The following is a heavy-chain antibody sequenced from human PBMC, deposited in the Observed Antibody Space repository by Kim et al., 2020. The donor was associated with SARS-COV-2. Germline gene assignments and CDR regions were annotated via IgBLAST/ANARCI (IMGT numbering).Heavy chain of an antibody. CDR2: IIPILGIA. Sequence: SVKVSCKASGGTFSSYAISWVRQAPGQGLEWMGRIIPILGIANYAQKFQGRVTITADKSTSTAYMELSSLRSEDTAVYYCARESCSSTSCFFGYFDYWGQGTLVTVSS. CDR1: GGTFSSYA. D-gene: IGHD2-2*01. V-gene: IGHV1-69*04. J-gene: IGHJ4*02. CDR3: ARESCSSTSCFFGYFDY.